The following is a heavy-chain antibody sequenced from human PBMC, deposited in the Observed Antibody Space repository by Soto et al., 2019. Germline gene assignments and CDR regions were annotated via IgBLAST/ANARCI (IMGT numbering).Heavy chain of an antibody. J-gene: IGHJ6*02. D-gene: IGHD1-20*01. CDR2: ISYDGSKK. V-gene: IGHV3-30*18. CDR1: GFTFSSYA. CDR3: AKGTDNWNDPPGHYFSYTMDV. Sequence: GGSLRLSCAASGFTFSSYAMHWVRQAPGKGLEWVAVISYDGSKKYYANSVRGRFTISRDDSKNTLLLQLNSLRSEDTAVYYCAKGTDNWNDPPGHYFSYTMDVCGQGTAVTVSS.